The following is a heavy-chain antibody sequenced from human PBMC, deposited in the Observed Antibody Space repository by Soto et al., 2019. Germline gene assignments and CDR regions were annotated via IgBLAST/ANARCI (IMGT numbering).Heavy chain of an antibody. CDR1: GGSISSYY. CDR3: ARRYGSAIDY. V-gene: IGHV4-59*08. Sequence: QVQLQESGPGLVKPSETLSLTCTVSGGSISSYYWSWIRQPPGKGLEWIGYIYYSGSTNYNPSLQTRVTISVDTSKNQSSLKLSSVTAAYTAVYYCARRYGSAIDYWGQGTLVTVSS. CDR2: IYYSGST. D-gene: IGHD1-26*01. J-gene: IGHJ4*02.